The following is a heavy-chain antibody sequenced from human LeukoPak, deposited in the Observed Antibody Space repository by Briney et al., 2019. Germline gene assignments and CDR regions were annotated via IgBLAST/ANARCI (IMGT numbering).Heavy chain of an antibody. Sequence: GASVKVSCKASGYAFSSYGISWVRQALGQGLEWMGWISAYNGNTNYAQKLQGRVTMTTDTSTSTAYMELRSLRSDDTAVYYCARDATMIVVDNWFDPWGQGTLVTVSS. CDR3: ARDATMIVVDNWFDP. J-gene: IGHJ5*02. V-gene: IGHV1-18*01. CDR1: GYAFSSYG. CDR2: ISAYNGNT. D-gene: IGHD3-22*01.